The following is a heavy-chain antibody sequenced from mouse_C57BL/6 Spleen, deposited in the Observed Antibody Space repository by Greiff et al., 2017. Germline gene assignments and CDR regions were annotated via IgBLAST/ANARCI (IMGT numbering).Heavy chain of an antibody. D-gene: IGHD3-2*02. CDR2: INPSTGGT. V-gene: IGHV1-42*01. CDR1: GYSFTGYY. Sequence: EFQLQQSGPELVKPGASVKISCKASGYSFTGYYMNWVKQSPEKSLEWIGEINPSTGGTTYNQKFKAKATLTVDKSSSTAYMQLKSLTSEDSAVYYCARRATVVPRDSSGFAYWGQGTLVTVSA. J-gene: IGHJ3*01. CDR3: ARRATVVPRDSSGFAY.